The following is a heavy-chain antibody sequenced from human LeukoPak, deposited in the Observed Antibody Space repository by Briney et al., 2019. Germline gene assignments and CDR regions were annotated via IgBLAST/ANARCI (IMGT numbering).Heavy chain of an antibody. CDR1: GNYW. CDR3: VSFYETY. V-gene: IGHV3-74*01. J-gene: IGHJ4*02. D-gene: IGHD2/OR15-2a*01. CDR2: INSDGSWT. Sequence: GGSLILSCAASGNYWMHWVRQAPGKGLVWVSHINSDGSWTSYADSVKGRFTISKDNAKNTVYLQMNSLRAEDTAVYYCVSFYETYWGRGTLVTFSS.